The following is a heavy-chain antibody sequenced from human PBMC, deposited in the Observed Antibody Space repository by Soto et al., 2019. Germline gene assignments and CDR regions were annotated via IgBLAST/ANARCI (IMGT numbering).Heavy chain of an antibody. CDR3: ASKIGYSYDYGMDV. CDR2: IIPIFGTA. V-gene: IGHV1-69*13. Sequence: VASVKVSCKASGGTFSSYAISWVRQAPGQGLEWMGGIIPIFGTANYAQKFQGRVTITADESTSTAYMELSSLRSEDTAVYYCASKIGYSYDYGMDVWGQGTTVTVSS. CDR1: GGTFSSYA. J-gene: IGHJ6*02. D-gene: IGHD5-18*01.